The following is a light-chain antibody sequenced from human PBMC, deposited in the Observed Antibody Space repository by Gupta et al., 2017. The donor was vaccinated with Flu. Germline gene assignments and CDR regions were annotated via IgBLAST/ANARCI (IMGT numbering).Light chain of an antibody. Sequence: GERATLSCRASQSLGSNLAWFQQKPGQAPRLLIFDAATRATGFPARFSGSGSGTEFTLIISGLQSEDSAVYYCQQYNKWPDTFGGGTKVEIK. CDR1: QSLGSN. CDR2: DAA. CDR3: QQYNKWPDT. J-gene: IGKJ4*01. V-gene: IGKV3-15*01.